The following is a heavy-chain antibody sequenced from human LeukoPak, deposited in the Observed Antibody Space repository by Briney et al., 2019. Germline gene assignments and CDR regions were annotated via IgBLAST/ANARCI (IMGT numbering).Heavy chain of an antibody. CDR3: ARTLSDSSPVAT. V-gene: IGHV4-38-2*02. Sequence: PSETLSLTCSVSGYFLSSGFYWGWIRQPPGKGLEWIARVYHSGTTIYNPSLKSRVTMSMDTSMNHYSLKLRSVTAADTAVYYCARTLSDSSPVATWGQGTLVTVSS. CDR2: VYHSGTT. J-gene: IGHJ4*02. D-gene: IGHD3-22*01. CDR1: GYFLSSGFY.